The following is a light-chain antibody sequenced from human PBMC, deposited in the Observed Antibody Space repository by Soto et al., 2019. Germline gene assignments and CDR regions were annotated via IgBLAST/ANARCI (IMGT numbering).Light chain of an antibody. J-gene: IGKJ2*01. V-gene: IGKV3-20*01. CDR1: QSVSSSY. CDR3: QQYGSSPPRMYT. CDR2: GVS. Sequence: EIVLTQSPGTLSLSPGERATLSCRASQSVSSSYLAWYQQKPGQAPRLLIYGVSSRASGIPDRFSGGGSGTDFTLTISRLEPEDFAVYYCQQYGSSPPRMYTFGQGTKLEIK.